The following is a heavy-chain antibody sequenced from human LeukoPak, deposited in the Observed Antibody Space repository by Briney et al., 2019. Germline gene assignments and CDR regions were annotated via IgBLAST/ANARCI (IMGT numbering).Heavy chain of an antibody. CDR3: ATGRDADSARGYYDMDV. Sequence: SETLSLTCTVSGCSITGYYWTWIRQPAGKGLEWIGRIYSGGSTNYNPPLKSRVTMSVDTSKNQFSLKLRSVTAADTAVYYCATGRDADSARGYYDMDVWGQGTTVTVSS. CDR2: IYSGGST. CDR1: GCSITGYY. J-gene: IGHJ6*02. V-gene: IGHV4-4*07. D-gene: IGHD5-24*01.